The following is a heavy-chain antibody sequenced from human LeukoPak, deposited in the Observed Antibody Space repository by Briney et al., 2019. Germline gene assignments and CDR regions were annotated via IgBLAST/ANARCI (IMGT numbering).Heavy chain of an antibody. CDR2: IYTSGST. CDR3: ARDNEATVTTGWFDP. J-gene: IGHJ5*02. V-gene: IGHV4-4*07. CDR1: GGSISSYY. D-gene: IGHD4-17*01. Sequence: PSETLSLTCTVSGGSISSYYWSWIRQPAGKELEWIVRIYTSGSTNYSHSLKSRVTMSVDTSKNQFSLKLSSVTAAATAVYYCARDNEATVTTGWFDPWGQGTLVTVSS.